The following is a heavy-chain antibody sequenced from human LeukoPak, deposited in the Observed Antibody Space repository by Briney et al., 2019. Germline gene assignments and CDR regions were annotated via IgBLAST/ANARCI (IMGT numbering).Heavy chain of an antibody. D-gene: IGHD2-8*02. J-gene: IGHJ4*02. Sequence: SETLSLTCTVSGGSISSYYWSWIRQPPGKGLEWIGYIYYSGSTNYNPSLKSRVTISVDTSKNQFSLKLSSVTAADTAVYYCATSSRYWRWDYWGQGTLVTVSS. CDR3: ATSSRYWRWDY. V-gene: IGHV4-59*01. CDR2: IYYSGST. CDR1: GGSISSYY.